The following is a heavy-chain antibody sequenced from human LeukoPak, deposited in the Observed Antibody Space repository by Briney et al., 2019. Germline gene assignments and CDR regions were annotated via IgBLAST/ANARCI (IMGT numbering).Heavy chain of an antibody. Sequence: GESLKISCKGSGYSFTSYWIGWVRQMPGKGLEWMGIIYPGDSDTRYSPSFQGQVTISADKSISTAYLQWSSLKASDTATYYCARHSYDSSGYYRPSDAFDIWGQGTMVTVSS. D-gene: IGHD3-22*01. CDR2: IYPGDSDT. CDR3: ARHSYDSSGYYRPSDAFDI. CDR1: GYSFTSYW. V-gene: IGHV5-51*01. J-gene: IGHJ3*02.